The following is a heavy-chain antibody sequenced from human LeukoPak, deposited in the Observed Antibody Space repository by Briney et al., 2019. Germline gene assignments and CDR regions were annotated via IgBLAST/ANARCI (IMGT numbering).Heavy chain of an antibody. CDR3: ARDGLRNAKEDFGMDV. CDR1: GFTFSSYG. CDR2: IYSGGST. Sequence: GGSLRLSCVASGFTFSSYGMHWVRQAPGKGLEWVAVIYSGGSTYYADSVKGRFTISRDNSKNTLYLQMNSLRAEDTAVYYCARDGLRNAKEDFGMDVWGQGTTVTVSS. D-gene: IGHD3-3*01. V-gene: IGHV3-53*01. J-gene: IGHJ6*02.